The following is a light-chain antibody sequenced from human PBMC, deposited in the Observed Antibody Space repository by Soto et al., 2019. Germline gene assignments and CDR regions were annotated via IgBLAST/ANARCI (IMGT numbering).Light chain of an antibody. Sequence: EVVMTQSQTTLSVSPGERAALSCRASQSVSANLAWYQHKPGQAPRLLIYGASTRATGIPARFSGSGTGTDFTLTISSLQSEDFAVYYCQQYSKWPTFGRGTKVDIK. CDR1: QSVSAN. J-gene: IGKJ1*01. V-gene: IGKV3-15*01. CDR3: QQYSKWPT. CDR2: GAS.